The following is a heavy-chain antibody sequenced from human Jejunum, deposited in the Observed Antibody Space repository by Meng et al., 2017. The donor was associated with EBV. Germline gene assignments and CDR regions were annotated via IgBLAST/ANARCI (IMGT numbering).Heavy chain of an antibody. J-gene: IGHJ2*01. CDR3: AREGLVGDLRYFDL. CDR1: AYTFAGYY. CDR2: INPNSGGA. D-gene: IGHD3-16*01. Sequence: VQLVQSGGEVTKPGASVKVSCKASAYTFAGYYMHWVRQAPGQGLEWMGRINPNSGGANYAQKFQGRVTMTRDTSISTAYMELSRLRSDDTAVYYCAREGLVGDLRYFDLWGRGTLVTVSS. V-gene: IGHV1-2*06.